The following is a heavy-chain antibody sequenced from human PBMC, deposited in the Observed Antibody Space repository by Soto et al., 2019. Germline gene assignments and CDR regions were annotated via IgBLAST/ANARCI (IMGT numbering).Heavy chain of an antibody. CDR3: ERWTMVRGAAWGESLSNNWFDS. Sequence: EVQLMESGGDLVQPGGSLRLSCAASGFAFSNHAMIWVRQAPGTGLEWVSGISHTGRSTFYADSVKGRFTVSRDNIRDTLYLQMASLREEDSAVYFCERWTMVRGAAWGESLSNNWFDSWGQGTRVTVSS. J-gene: IGHJ5*01. D-gene: IGHD3-10*01. V-gene: IGHV3-23*01. CDR1: GFAFSNHA. CDR2: ISHTGRST.